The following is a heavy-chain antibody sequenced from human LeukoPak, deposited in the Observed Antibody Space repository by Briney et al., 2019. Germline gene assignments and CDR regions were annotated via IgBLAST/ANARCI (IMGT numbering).Heavy chain of an antibody. V-gene: IGHV1-69*05. J-gene: IGHJ6*03. Sequence: ASVKVSRKASGGTFSSYAISWVRQAPGQGLEWMGRIIPIFGTANYAQKFQGRVTITTDESTSTAYMELSSLRSEGTAVYYCARASRYWYYMDVWGKGTTVTVSS. D-gene: IGHD2-8*02. CDR3: ARASRYWYYMDV. CDR2: IIPIFGTA. CDR1: GGTFSSYA.